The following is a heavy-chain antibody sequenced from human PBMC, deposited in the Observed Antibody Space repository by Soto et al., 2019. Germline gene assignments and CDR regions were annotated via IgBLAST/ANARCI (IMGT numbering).Heavy chain of an antibody. J-gene: IGHJ4*02. V-gene: IGHV1-46*01. CDR2: VNPSGGHT. CDR3: ARGGHVVVVPAALDY. CDR1: GDTFTDYY. D-gene: IGHD2-21*02. Sequence: QVQLMQSGAEVKKPGASVKVSCKASGDTFTDYYIHWVRQAPGQGLEWMGTVNPSGGHTTYAQHFLGRVTRTRDTSTSTRYMELTSLTSDDTAVYYCARGGHVVVVPAALDYWGQGTLVTVSS.